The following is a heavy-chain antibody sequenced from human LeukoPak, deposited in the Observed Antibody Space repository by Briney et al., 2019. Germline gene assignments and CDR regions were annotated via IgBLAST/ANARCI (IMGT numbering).Heavy chain of an antibody. J-gene: IGHJ3*02. CDR3: ARDHVLLWFGEFLAFDI. CDR2: TYYGSKWYN. Sequence: SQTLSLTCAISGDSVSSNSAAWNWIRQSPSRGLEWLGRTYYGSKWYNDYAVSVKSRITINPDTSKNQFSLQLNSVTPEDTAVYYCARDHVLLWFGEFLAFDIWGQGTMVTVSS. V-gene: IGHV6-1*01. CDR1: GDSVSSNSAA. D-gene: IGHD3-10*01.